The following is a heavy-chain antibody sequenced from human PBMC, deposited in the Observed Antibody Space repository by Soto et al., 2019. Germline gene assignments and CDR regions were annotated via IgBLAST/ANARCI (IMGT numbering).Heavy chain of an antibody. V-gene: IGHV1-3*01. J-gene: IGHJ4*02. D-gene: IGHD2-8*01. Sequence: ASVKVSCKASGDTFTSYAMHWVRQAPGQRLEWMGWINAGNGNTKYSQKFQGRVTITRDTSASTAYMELSSLRSEDTAVYYCANKKIGHCTNGVCYPFDYWGQGTLVTVSS. CDR2: INAGNGNT. CDR3: ANKKIGHCTNGVCYPFDY. CDR1: GDTFTSYA.